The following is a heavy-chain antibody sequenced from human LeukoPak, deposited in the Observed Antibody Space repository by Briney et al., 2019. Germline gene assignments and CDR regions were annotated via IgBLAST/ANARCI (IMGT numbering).Heavy chain of an antibody. CDR2: IYHSGST. J-gene: IGHJ3*02. CDR1: SGSIGSGGYS. CDR3: ARALYYDFWSGSTDAFDI. V-gene: IGHV4-30-2*01. Sequence: SETLSLTCAVSSGSIGSGGYSWSWIRQPPGKGLEWIGYIYHSGSTYYNPSLKSRVTISVDRSKNQFSLKLSSVTAADTAVYYCARALYYDFWSGSTDAFDIWGQGTMVTVSS. D-gene: IGHD3-3*01.